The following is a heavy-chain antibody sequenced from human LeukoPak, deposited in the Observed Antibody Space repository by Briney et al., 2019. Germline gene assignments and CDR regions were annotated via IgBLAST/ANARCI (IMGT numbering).Heavy chain of an antibody. D-gene: IGHD5-24*01. V-gene: IGHV4-30-4*01. Sequence: SETLSLTCTVSGGSISSGDYYWSWIRQPPGKGLEWIGYIYYSGGTYYNPSLRSRVSISVDMSKSQVSLKLSSVTAADTAVYYCASQGRWLQSLDYWGQGTLVTVSS. CDR1: GGSISSGDYY. CDR3: ASQGRWLQSLDY. CDR2: IYYSGGT. J-gene: IGHJ4*02.